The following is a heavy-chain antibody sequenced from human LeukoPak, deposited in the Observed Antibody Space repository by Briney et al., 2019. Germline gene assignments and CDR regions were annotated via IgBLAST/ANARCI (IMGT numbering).Heavy chain of an antibody. CDR2: IYYSGST. V-gene: IGHV4-30-4*01. Sequence: SETLSLTCTVSGGSISNGDHYWSWIRQPPGKGLEWIGYIYYSGSTYYNPSLKSRVTMSVDTSKNQFSLKLSSMTAADTAVYYCARASMIWRNFQNWGQGTLVTVSS. J-gene: IGHJ1*01. CDR3: ARASMIWRNFQN. D-gene: IGHD3/OR15-3a*01. CDR1: GGSISNGDHY.